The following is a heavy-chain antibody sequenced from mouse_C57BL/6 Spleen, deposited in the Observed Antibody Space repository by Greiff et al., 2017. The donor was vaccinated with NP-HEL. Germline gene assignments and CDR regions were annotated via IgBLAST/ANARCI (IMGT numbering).Heavy chain of an antibody. Sequence: EVKLMESGGGLVQPGGSMKLSCAASGFTFSDAWMDWVRQSPEKGLEWVAEIRNKANNHATYYAESVKGRFTISRDDSKSSVYLHMNSLRAEDTGIYYCTSGNYRYWYFDVWGTGTTVTVSS. CDR3: TSGNYRYWYFDV. J-gene: IGHJ1*03. CDR1: GFTFSDAW. V-gene: IGHV6-6*01. D-gene: IGHD2-1*01. CDR2: IRNKANNHAT.